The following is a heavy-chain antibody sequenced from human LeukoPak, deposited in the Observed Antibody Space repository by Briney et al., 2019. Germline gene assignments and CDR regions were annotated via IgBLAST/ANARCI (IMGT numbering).Heavy chain of an antibody. CDR2: INPNSGGT. D-gene: IGHD2-21*02. V-gene: IGHV1-2*02. Sequence: ASVKVSCKASGYTFTGYYMHWVRQAPGQGLEWMGWINPNSGGTNYAKKFQGRGTMTRDTSISTAYMELSRRRSDDTAVYYCAGGGDWSFDYWGQGTLVTVSS. CDR3: AGGGDWSFDY. J-gene: IGHJ4*02. CDR1: GYTFTGYY.